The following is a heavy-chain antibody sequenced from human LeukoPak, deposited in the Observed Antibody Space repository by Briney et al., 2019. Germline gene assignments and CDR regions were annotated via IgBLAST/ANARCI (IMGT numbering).Heavy chain of an antibody. CDR3: ARDSRYGFDY. D-gene: IGHD4-17*01. V-gene: IGHV3-30*02. J-gene: IGHJ4*02. Sequence: PGGSLRLSCAASGFTFSSYGMHWVRQAPGKGLEWVAFIRNDGSNEYYVDSVKGRFTTSRDNSKNTLYLQMNSLRDDDTAVYYCARDSRYGFDYWGQGILVTVSS. CDR1: GFTFSSYG. CDR2: IRNDGSNE.